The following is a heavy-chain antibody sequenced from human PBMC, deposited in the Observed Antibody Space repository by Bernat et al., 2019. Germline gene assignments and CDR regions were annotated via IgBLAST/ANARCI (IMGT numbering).Heavy chain of an antibody. Sequence: VHLVESGGGLVKPGGSLRLSCAASGFIFSNFSMNWVRQAPGKGLEWVSSISPGSSYIYYADSVKGRFTISRDNAKNSLYLQMSSLRAEDTAVYFCAKDAAINGFDYWGQGTLVTVSS. J-gene: IGHJ4*02. V-gene: IGHV3-21*01. CDR1: GFIFSNFS. CDR2: ISPGSSYI. CDR3: AKDAAINGFDY. D-gene: IGHD5-18*01.